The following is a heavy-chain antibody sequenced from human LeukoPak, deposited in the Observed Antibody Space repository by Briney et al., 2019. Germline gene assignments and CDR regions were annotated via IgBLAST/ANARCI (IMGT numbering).Heavy chain of an antibody. CDR2: ISYDGSNK. CDR1: GFTFDTYA. CDR3: ARDRSLHDFWSGYWIKKRGFDY. Sequence: GGSLRLSCAASGFTFDTYAMSWVRQAPGKGLEWVAVISYDGSNKYYADSVKGRFTISRDNSKNTLYLQMNSLRAEDTAVYYCARDRSLHDFWSGYWIKKRGFDYWGQGTLVTVSS. J-gene: IGHJ4*02. D-gene: IGHD3-3*01. V-gene: IGHV3-30-3*01.